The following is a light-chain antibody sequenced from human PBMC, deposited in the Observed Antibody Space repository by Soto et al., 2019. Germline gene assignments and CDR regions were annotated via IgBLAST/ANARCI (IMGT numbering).Light chain of an antibody. J-gene: IGLJ2*01. Sequence: NFMLTQSHSESESPGKTVTISCTRSSGSIASNYVQWYQQRPGSAPTTVIYEDNQRPSGVPDRFSGSIDSSSNSASLTISGLKTEDEADYYCQSYDSSNHVVFGGGTKLTVL. CDR3: QSYDSSNHVV. CDR1: SGSIASNY. V-gene: IGLV6-57*04. CDR2: EDN.